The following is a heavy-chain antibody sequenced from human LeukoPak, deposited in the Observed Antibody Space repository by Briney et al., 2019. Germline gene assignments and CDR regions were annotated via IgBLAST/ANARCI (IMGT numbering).Heavy chain of an antibody. CDR1: GGSISSYY. J-gene: IGHJ2*01. D-gene: IGHD6-19*01. CDR3: ARDLRYSSGWYDWYFDL. CDR2: IHYSGST. Sequence: PSETLSLTCTVSGGSISSYYWSWIRQPPGKGLEWIGYIHYSGSTNYNPSLKSRVTISVDTSMNQFSLKLSSVTAADTAVYYCARDLRYSSGWYDWYFDLWGRGTLVTVSS. V-gene: IGHV4-59*01.